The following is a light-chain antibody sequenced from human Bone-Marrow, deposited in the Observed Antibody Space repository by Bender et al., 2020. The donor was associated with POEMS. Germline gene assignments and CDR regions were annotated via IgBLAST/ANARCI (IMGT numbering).Light chain of an antibody. J-gene: IGLJ3*02. CDR2: DVN. CDR1: SNDVGNYNS. V-gene: IGLV2-11*01. CDR3: SSYAGNYSWL. Sequence: QSALTQPRSVSGSPGQSVTISCTGSSNDVGNYNSVSWYQQHPGKAPKLLIYDVNKQPSGVPHRFSASKNVNTASLAISGLQAEDEADYYCSSYAGNYSWLFGGGTKLTVL.